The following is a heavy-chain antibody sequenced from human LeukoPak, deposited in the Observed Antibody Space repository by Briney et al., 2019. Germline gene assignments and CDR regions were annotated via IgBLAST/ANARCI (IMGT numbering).Heavy chain of an antibody. CDR2: ISSSGSTI. CDR1: GFTFSSYE. V-gene: IGHV3-48*03. Sequence: GGSLRLSCAASGFTFSSYEMNWVRQAPGKGLEWVSYISSSGSTIYYADSVKGRFTISRDNAKNSLYLQMNSLRAEDTAVYYCASEGEKGYSYGSGWGQGTLVTVSS. J-gene: IGHJ4*02. CDR3: ASEGEKGYSYGSG. D-gene: IGHD5-18*01.